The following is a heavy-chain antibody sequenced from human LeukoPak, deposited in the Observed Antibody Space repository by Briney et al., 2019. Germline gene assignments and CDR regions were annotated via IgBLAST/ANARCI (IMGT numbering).Heavy chain of an antibody. CDR2: ISSSSSTI. D-gene: IGHD6-19*01. J-gene: IGHJ3*02. V-gene: IGHV3-48*04. Sequence: GGSLRLSCAASGFTFSSYSMNWVRQAPGKGLEWVSYISSSSSTIYYADSLKGRFTISRDNAKNSLYLQMNSLRADDTAVYYCARGDPDISFAVAGEAFDIWGQGTMVTVSS. CDR1: GFTFSSYS. CDR3: ARGDPDISFAVAGEAFDI.